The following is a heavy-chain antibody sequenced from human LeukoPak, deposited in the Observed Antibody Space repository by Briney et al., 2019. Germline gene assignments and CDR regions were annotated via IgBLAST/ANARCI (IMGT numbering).Heavy chain of an antibody. V-gene: IGHV1-24*01. CDR1: GYTLTELS. CDR3: ATFTISGGPQGDWFDP. D-gene: IGHD3-3*01. CDR2: FDPEDGET. J-gene: IGHJ5*02. Sequence: ASVKVSRKVSGYTLTELSMHWVRQAPRKGLEWMGGFDPEDGETIYAQKFQGRVTMTEDTSTDTAYMELSSLRSEDTAVYYCATFTISGGPQGDWFDPWGQGTLVTVSS.